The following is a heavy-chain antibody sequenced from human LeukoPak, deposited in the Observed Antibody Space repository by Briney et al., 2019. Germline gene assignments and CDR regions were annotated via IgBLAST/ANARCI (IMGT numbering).Heavy chain of an antibody. V-gene: IGHV3-21*01. Sequence: PGGSLRLSCAASGFTFSSYSMNWVRQAPGKGLEWVSSISSSSSYIYYADSVKGRFTISRDNAKNSLYLQMNSLRAEDTAVYYCARDEDDSSGYFRGSDHWGQGTLVTVSS. CDR3: ARDEDDSSGYFRGSDH. CDR1: GFTFSSYS. CDR2: ISSSSSYI. J-gene: IGHJ4*02. D-gene: IGHD3-22*01.